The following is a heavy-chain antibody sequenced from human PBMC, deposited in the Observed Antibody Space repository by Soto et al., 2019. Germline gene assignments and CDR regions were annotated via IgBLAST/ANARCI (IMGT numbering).Heavy chain of an antibody. Sequence: SETLSLTCTVSGVSISSSSYYWGWIRQPPGEGLEWIGSIYYSGNTYYNPSLKSRVTISVDTAKNQFSLKLSSVTAADTAVYYCARSYDDILTGYYSWGQGTLVTVSS. J-gene: IGHJ4*02. CDR2: IYYSGNT. D-gene: IGHD3-9*01. CDR3: ARSYDDILTGYYS. CDR1: GVSISSSSYY. V-gene: IGHV4-39*01.